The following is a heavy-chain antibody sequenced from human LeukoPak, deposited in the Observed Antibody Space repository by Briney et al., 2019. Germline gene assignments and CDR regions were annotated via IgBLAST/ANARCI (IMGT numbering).Heavy chain of an antibody. CDR1: GFTFSSYW. D-gene: IGHD3-16*02. CDR3: ASGKDYDYVWGSYRRYYFDY. CDR2: INSDGSST. J-gene: IGHJ4*02. V-gene: IGHV3-74*01. Sequence: GGSLRLSCAASGFTFSSYWMHWVRQAPGKGLVWVSRINSDGSSTSYADSVKGRFTISRDNAKNSLYLQMNSLRAEDTAVYYCASGKDYDYVWGSYRRYYFDYWGQGTLVTVSS.